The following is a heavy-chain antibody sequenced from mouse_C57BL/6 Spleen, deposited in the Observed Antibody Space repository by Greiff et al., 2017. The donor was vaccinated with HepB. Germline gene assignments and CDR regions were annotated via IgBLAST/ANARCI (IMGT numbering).Heavy chain of an antibody. D-gene: IGHD2-4*01. CDR2: ISDGGSYT. J-gene: IGHJ2*01. CDR1: GFTFSSYA. V-gene: IGHV5-4*03. Sequence: EVKLEESGGGLVKPGGSLKLSCAASGFTFSSYAMSWVRQTPEKRLEWVATISDGGSYTYYPDNVKGRFTISRDNAKNNLYLQMSHLKSEDTAMYYCARGYDYDSFDYWGQGTTLTVSS. CDR3: ARGYDYDSFDY.